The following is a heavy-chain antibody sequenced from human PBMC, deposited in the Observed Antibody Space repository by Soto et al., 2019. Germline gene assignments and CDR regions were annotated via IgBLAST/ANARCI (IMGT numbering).Heavy chain of an antibody. CDR2: IYYTGSI. J-gene: IGHJ4*02. CDR1: GGSVSSGSYY. D-gene: IGHD3-22*01. V-gene: IGHV4-61*01. CDR3: ATPQDYDGCLDS. Sequence: SETLSLTGTVSGGSVSSGSYYWSWIRQPPGKGLEWIGYIYYTGSINYNPSLKSRVTISVDTSKNQFSLNLSSVTAADTAVYYCATPQDYDGCLDSWGQGTLVTVSS.